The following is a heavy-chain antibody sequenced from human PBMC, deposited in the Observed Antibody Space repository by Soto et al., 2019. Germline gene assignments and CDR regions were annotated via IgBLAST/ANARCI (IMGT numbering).Heavy chain of an antibody. CDR1: GFSLSTSGVG. Sequence: QITLKESGPTLVKPTQTLTLTCTFSGFSLSTSGVGVGWIRQPPEKALEWLALIYWDDDKRYSPSLNSRPINTKNTTNNPVVLTKTNIEPVDTSTYYCAHSLWFGGFSWFGPWGQGTLVTVSS. CDR2: IYWDDDK. V-gene: IGHV2-5*02. D-gene: IGHD3-10*01. CDR3: AHSLWFGGFSWFGP. J-gene: IGHJ5*02.